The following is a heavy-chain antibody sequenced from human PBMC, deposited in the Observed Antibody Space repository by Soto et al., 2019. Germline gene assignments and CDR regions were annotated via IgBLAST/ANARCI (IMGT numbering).Heavy chain of an antibody. J-gene: IGHJ3*02. CDR1: GFTFSSYX. V-gene: IGHV3-23*01. D-gene: IGHD6-19*01. CDR2: ISGSGGST. CDR3: AXNTVAVAGTGPEAFDI. Sequence: GGSLRLSCAASGFTFSSYXMSWVXQAPGKGLEWVSXISGSGGSTYYAESVKGQFTISNDNSKNTLYLQMNRLRAEDTAVYYCAXNTVAVAGTGPEAFDIWGQGTMVTVSS.